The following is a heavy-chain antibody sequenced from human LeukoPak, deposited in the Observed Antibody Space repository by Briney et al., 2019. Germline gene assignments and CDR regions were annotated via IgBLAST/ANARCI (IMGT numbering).Heavy chain of an antibody. CDR3: ARAPYDSSGYYIWFDP. J-gene: IGHJ5*02. Sequence: ASVKVSCKASGYTFTSYGISWVRQALGQGLEWMGWISAYNGNTNYAQKLQGRVTMTTDTSTSTAYMELRSLRSDDTAVYYCARAPYDSSGYYIWFDPWGQGTLVTVSS. D-gene: IGHD3-22*01. CDR1: GYTFTSYG. CDR2: ISAYNGNT. V-gene: IGHV1-18*01.